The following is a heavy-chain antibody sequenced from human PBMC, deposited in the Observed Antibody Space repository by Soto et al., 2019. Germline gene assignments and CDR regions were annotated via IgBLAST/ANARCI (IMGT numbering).Heavy chain of an antibody. V-gene: IGHV3-9*01. CDR1: GFTFDDYA. D-gene: IGHD3-9*01. Sequence: PGGSLRLCCAASGFTFDDYAMHWVRQAPGKGLEWVSGISWNSGSIGCADSVKGRFTISRDNAKNSLYLQMNSLRAEDTALYYCASIFRNFDYWGQGALVTVSS. J-gene: IGHJ4*02. CDR3: ASIFRNFDY. CDR2: ISWNSGSI.